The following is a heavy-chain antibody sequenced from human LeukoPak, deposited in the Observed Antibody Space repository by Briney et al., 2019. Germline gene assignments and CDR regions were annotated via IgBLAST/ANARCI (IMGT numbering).Heavy chain of an antibody. Sequence: PSETLSLTCTVSGGSISSYYWSWIRQPPGKGLEWIGYIYYSGSTNYNPSLKSRVTISVDTSKNQFSLKLSSVTAADTAVYYCARGRSGYNYYYGMDVWGQGTTVTVSS. J-gene: IGHJ6*02. CDR1: GGSISSYY. V-gene: IGHV4-59*01. CDR2: IYYSGST. D-gene: IGHD3-3*01. CDR3: ARGRSGYNYYYGMDV.